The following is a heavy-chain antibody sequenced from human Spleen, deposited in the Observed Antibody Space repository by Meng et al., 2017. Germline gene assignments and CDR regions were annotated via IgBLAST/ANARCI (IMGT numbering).Heavy chain of an antibody. D-gene: IGHD5-12*01. CDR2: MKSNVDGGTV. J-gene: IGHJ4*02. V-gene: IGHV3-15*01. CDR1: GFTFSNAW. CDR3: SGHIDY. Sequence: GGSLRLSCAASGFTFSNAWMTWVRQAPGKGLEWIGRMKSNVDGGTVDYAAAVKGRFFISRDDSKNTVYLQMNSLKTEDTAVYYCSGHIDYWGQGTLVTVSS.